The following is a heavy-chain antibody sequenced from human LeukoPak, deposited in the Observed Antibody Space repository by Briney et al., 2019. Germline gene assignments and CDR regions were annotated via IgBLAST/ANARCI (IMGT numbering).Heavy chain of an antibody. CDR3: AGHKVHDFGGSDWYFDL. J-gene: IGHJ2*01. D-gene: IGHD4-23*01. CDR2: MFYGGDT. CDR1: GVSISRSS. V-gene: IGHV4-59*08. Sequence: SETLSLTCTVSGVSISRSSWSWIRQPPGKGLEWIAYMFYGGDTNHNPSLKSRVTMSVDMSKNQFSLRLTSVTAADTAVYYCAGHKVHDFGGSDWYFDLWGRGNLVTVSS.